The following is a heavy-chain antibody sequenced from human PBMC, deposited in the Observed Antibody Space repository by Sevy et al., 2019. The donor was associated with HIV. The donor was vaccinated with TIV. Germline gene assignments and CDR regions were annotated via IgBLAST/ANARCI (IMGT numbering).Heavy chain of an antibody. CDR2: INSDGSST. CDR1: GFTFSSYW. J-gene: IGHJ4*02. D-gene: IGHD5-18*01. CDR3: AKVGMQLWSYFDF. V-gene: IGHV3-74*01. Sequence: GGSLRLSCAASGFTFSSYWMHWVRQAPGKGLVWVSRINSDGSSTSYADSVKGRFTISRDSSQNTLFLHMNSLRVEDTAVYYCAKVGMQLWSYFDFWGQGTLVTVSS.